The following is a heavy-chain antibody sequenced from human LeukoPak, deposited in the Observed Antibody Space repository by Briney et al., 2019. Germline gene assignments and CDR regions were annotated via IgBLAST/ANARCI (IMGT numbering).Heavy chain of an antibody. CDR3: ARGLCSGGSCYSLTYYYYGMAV. CDR1: GFTFSSYS. J-gene: IGHJ6*02. Sequence: QTGGSLRLSCAASGFTFSSYSMNWVRQAPGKGLEWVSYISSSSSTIYYADSVKGRFTISRDNAKNSLYLQMNSLRAEDTAVYYCARGLCSGGSCYSLTYYYYGMAVWGQGTTVTVSS. CDR2: ISSSSSTI. D-gene: IGHD2-15*01. V-gene: IGHV3-48*01.